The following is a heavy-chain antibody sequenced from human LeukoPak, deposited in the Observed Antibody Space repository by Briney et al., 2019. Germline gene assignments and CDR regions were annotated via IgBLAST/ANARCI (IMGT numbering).Heavy chain of an antibody. J-gene: IGHJ6*04. CDR3: VKGYCSSTSCYGYYYYGMDV. V-gene: IGHV3-64D*06. Sequence: GGSLRLSCSASGFTFSSYAMHWVRQAPGKGLEYVSAISSNGGSTYYADSVKGRFTISRDNSKNTLYLQMSSLRAEDTAVYCCVKGYCSSTSCYGYYYYGMDVWGKGTTVTVSS. D-gene: IGHD2-2*01. CDR1: GFTFSSYA. CDR2: ISSNGGST.